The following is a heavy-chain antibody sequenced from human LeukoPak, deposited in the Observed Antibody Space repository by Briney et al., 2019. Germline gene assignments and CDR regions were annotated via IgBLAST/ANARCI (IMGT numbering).Heavy chain of an antibody. CDR1: GGSISGYY. Sequence: SETLSLTCAVYGGSISGYYWSWIRQPPGKGLEWIGEINHSGSTNYNPSLKSRVTTSVDTSKNQFSLKLSSVIAADTAVYFCARGPPTDYYDSSGFYYVFDYWGQGTLVTVSS. CDR2: INHSGST. J-gene: IGHJ4*02. D-gene: IGHD3-22*01. V-gene: IGHV4-34*01. CDR3: ARGPPTDYYDSSGFYYVFDY.